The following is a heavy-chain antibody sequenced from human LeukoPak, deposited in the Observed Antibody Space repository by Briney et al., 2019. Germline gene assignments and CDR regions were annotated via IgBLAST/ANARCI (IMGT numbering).Heavy chain of an antibody. D-gene: IGHD5-18*01. J-gene: IGHJ4*02. CDR2: ISWNSGSI. Sequence: PGRSLRLSCEASGYTVDDYAMHWVRQAPGKGLEWVSAISWNSGSIGYADSVKGRFTISRDNGKNSLYLQMNSLRTEDTALYYCAKGHTYGLGESYLDFWGQGTLVSVSS. V-gene: IGHV3-9*01. CDR1: GYTVDDYA. CDR3: AKGHTYGLGESYLDF.